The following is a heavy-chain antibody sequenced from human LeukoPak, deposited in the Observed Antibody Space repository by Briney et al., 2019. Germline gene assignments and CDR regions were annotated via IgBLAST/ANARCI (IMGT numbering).Heavy chain of an antibody. J-gene: IGHJ4*02. CDR2: ISAYNGNT. CDR1: GYTFTSYG. CDR3: ARAPAMITFGGVIANFDY. Sequence: GASVKVSCKASGYTFTSYGIIWVRQAPGQGLEWMGWISAYNGNTNYAQKLQGRVTMTTDTSTSTAYMELRSLRSDDTAVYYCARAPAMITFGGVIANFDYWGQGTLVTVSS. D-gene: IGHD3-16*02. V-gene: IGHV1-18*01.